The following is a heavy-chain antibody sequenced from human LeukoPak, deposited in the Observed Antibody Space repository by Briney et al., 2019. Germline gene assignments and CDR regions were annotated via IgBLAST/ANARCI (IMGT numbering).Heavy chain of an antibody. CDR3: ARDPESGRYYGGIDY. Sequence: GASVKVSCKASGYTFTGYYMHWVRQAPGQGLEWMGWINPNSGGTNYAQKFQGRVTMTRDTSISTAYMELSRLRSDDTAVYYCARDPESGRYYGGIDYWGQGTLVTVSS. D-gene: IGHD1-26*01. V-gene: IGHV1-2*02. CDR1: GYTFTGYY. J-gene: IGHJ4*02. CDR2: INPNSGGT.